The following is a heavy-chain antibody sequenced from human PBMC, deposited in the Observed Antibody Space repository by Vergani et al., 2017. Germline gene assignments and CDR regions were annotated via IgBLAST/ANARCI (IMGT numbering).Heavy chain of an antibody. CDR2: TYNRSKWYS. CDR3: TRSHTHLYAGAGMDV. D-gene: IGHD2-2*01. CDR1: GDTISDKMPA. V-gene: IGHV6-1*01. J-gene: IGHJ6*04. Sequence: QVRLQQSGPGLVKPSQTLSLTCAISGDTISDKMPAWTWARKPPSRGLEWLGRTYNRSKWYSDYVVSLKSRITINPDTSKHQFSLHLNSVTPEDTAVYYCTRSHTHLYAGAGMDVWGEGTTVTVSS.